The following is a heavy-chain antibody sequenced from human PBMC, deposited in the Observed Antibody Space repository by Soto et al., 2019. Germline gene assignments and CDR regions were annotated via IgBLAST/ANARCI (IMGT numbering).Heavy chain of an antibody. CDR2: ISAYNGNT. D-gene: IGHD7-27*01. CDR3: ARDLGLGAFDI. Sequence: ASVKVSCKASGYTFTSYGISWVRRAPGQGLEWMGWISAYNGNTNYAQKLQGRVTMTTDTSTSTAYMELRGLSSDDMAVYYCARDLGLGAFDIWGKGTMVTVSS. V-gene: IGHV1-18*03. CDR1: GYTFTSYG. J-gene: IGHJ3*02.